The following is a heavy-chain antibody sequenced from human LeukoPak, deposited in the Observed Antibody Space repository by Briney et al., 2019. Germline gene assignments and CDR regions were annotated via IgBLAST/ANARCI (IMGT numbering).Heavy chain of an antibody. V-gene: IGHV3-48*04. Sequence: GGSLRLSCAASGFTFSSCSMNWVRQAPGKGLEWVSYICSSSSTIYYADSVKGRFTISRDNAKNSLYLQMNSLRAEDTAVYYCARDTIKKDVYYYGSSGSNFDYWGQGTLVTASS. J-gene: IGHJ4*02. CDR3: ARDTIKKDVYYYGSSGSNFDY. CDR1: GFTFSSCS. D-gene: IGHD3-22*01. CDR2: ICSSSSTI.